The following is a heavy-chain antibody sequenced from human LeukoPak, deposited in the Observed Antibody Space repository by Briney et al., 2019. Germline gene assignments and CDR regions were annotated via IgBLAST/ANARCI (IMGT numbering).Heavy chain of an antibody. CDR3: ASLGGFWSGYYVKDY. CDR1: GFTFSSYS. V-gene: IGHV3-48*01. Sequence: GGSLRLSCAASGFTFSSYSMNWVRQAPGKGLEWVSYISSSSTIYYADSVKGRFTISRDNAKNSLYLQMNSLRAEDTAVYYCASLGGFWSGYYVKDYWGQGTLVTVSS. J-gene: IGHJ4*02. CDR2: ISSSSTI. D-gene: IGHD3-3*01.